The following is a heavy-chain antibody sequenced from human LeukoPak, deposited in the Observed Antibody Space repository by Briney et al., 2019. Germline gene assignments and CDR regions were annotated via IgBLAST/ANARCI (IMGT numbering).Heavy chain of an antibody. D-gene: IGHD3-22*01. CDR1: GFTLNSYR. CDR2: ISSSISKI. J-gene: IGHJ4*02. Sequence: GGCLRLSCAVSGFTLNSYRMSWGRQAPRKGLAWISYISSSISKIYYADSVKDRFTIPRDNPKHSLYLQMDSLRAEDTAVYYCARGYYYNNTGAPAYFDYWGQGTLVTVSS. V-gene: IGHV3-48*01. CDR3: ARGYYYNNTGAPAYFDY.